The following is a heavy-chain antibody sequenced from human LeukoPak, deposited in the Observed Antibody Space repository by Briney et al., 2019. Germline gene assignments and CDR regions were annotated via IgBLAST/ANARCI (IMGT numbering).Heavy chain of an antibody. D-gene: IGHD2-21*02. J-gene: IGHJ4*02. CDR2: VWFDSSHK. Sequence: PGRSLRLSCAASGFSFSRHGMHWVRQAPGKGLEWVAVVWFDSSHKYYADSVRGRFTISRDNSRNTLYLQMNSLRAEDTAIYYCAKEMGGDTYYFDYWGQGSLVTVSS. CDR3: AKEMGGDTYYFDY. V-gene: IGHV3-33*06. CDR1: GFSFSRHG.